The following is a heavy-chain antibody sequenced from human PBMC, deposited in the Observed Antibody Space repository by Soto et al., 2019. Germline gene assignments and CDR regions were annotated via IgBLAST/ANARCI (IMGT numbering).Heavy chain of an antibody. Sequence: EVQLVESGGGLVQPGGSLRLSCAASGFTVSNNYMIWFRLPPGKGLEWVSLIYSGGTTYYADSVKGRFTISRDNSKNTLYLQMNSLRVEDTAVYYCARNGWGMATVGMWGPGTLVTLSS. CDR3: ARNGWGMATVGM. J-gene: IGHJ4*02. V-gene: IGHV3-53*01. CDR2: IYSGGTT. D-gene: IGHD4-4*01. CDR1: GFTVSNNY.